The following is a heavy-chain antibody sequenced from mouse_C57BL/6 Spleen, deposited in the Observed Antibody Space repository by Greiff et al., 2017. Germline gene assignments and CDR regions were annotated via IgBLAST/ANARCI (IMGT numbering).Heavy chain of an antibody. Sequence: QVQLQQPGAELVKPGASVKMSCKASGYTFTSYWITWVKQRPGRGLEWIGSIDPDSGSTKYNEKFKSKATLTVDTPSSTAYMQLSSLTSEDSAVYYCARCECGRGTWFAYWGQGTLVTVSA. CDR1: GYTFTSYW. CDR2: IDPDSGST. V-gene: IGHV1-55*01. J-gene: IGHJ3*01. CDR3: ARCECGRGTWFAY.